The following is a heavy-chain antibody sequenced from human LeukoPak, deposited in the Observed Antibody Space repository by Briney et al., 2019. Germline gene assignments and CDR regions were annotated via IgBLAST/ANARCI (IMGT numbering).Heavy chain of an antibody. D-gene: IGHD5-12*01. CDR2: ISGYNGNT. V-gene: IGHV1-18*04. J-gene: IGHJ2*01. Sequence: GASVKVSRKASGYIFINYGFTWVRQAPGQGLEWMGWISGYNGNTNYLQKFQGRVTMTTDTSTNTVYMELRSLSSDDTAVYYCARVSTNSRVGGYDPQWYFDLWGRGALVTVSS. CDR1: GYIFINYG. CDR3: ARVSTNSRVGGYDPQWYFDL.